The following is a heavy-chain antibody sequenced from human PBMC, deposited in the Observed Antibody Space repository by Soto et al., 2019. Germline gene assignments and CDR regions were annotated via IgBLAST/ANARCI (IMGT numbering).Heavy chain of an antibody. CDR2: ISSSSSYI. V-gene: IGHV3-21*01. J-gene: IGHJ6*02. Sequence: GGSLRLSCAASGFTFSSYSMNWVCQAPGKGLEWVSSISSSSSYIYYADSVKGRFTISRDNAKNSLYLQMNSLRAEDTAVYYCARGGGYDYFYYYGMDVWGQGTTVTVSS. D-gene: IGHD5-12*01. CDR1: GFTFSSYS. CDR3: ARGGGYDYFYYYGMDV.